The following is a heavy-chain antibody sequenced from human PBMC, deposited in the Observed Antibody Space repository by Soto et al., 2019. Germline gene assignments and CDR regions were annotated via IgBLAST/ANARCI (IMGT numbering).Heavy chain of an antibody. Sequence: QLQLQESGSGLVKPSQTLSLTCAVSGGAISSGGYSWSWIRQPPGKGLEWIGYMYHSGSTYYNPSPQSRVPISIDRSKNQFSLKLSSVTAADTAVYYCARVPDYWGQGILVTVSS. CDR1: GGAISSGGYS. V-gene: IGHV4-30-2*01. J-gene: IGHJ4*02. CDR2: MYHSGST. D-gene: IGHD2-2*01. CDR3: ARVPDY.